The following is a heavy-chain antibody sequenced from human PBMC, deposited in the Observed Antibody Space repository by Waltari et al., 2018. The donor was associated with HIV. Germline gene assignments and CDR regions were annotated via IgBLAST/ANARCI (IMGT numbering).Heavy chain of an antibody. CDR2: ISYSGTT. V-gene: IGHV4-59*01. CDR1: RGSISRYY. Sequence: QVQLQESGPGLLKPSETLSLTCSVSRGSISRYYWSWIRQPPGKELEWIGYISYSGTTNYNPSLKSRATISLDTSKNQFSLKLSSVTAADTAVYYCARIFSNNLFDYWGQGTLVTVAS. J-gene: IGHJ4*02. D-gene: IGHD1-1*01. CDR3: ARIFSNNLFDY.